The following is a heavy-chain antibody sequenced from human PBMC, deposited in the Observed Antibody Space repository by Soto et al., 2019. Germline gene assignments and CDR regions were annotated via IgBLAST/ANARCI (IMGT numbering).Heavy chain of an antibody. V-gene: IGHV3-48*03. Sequence: GGSLRLSCAVSGCIFNSYELNWVRQAPGKGLEWISSISGCGSNIYYADSIKGRFNIYRDNAKNLVYLQMTSLSVYDTAVYVCARDRPFDYWGQGTLVTVSS. J-gene: IGHJ4*02. CDR3: ARDRPFDY. CDR1: GCIFNSYE. CDR2: ISGCGSNI.